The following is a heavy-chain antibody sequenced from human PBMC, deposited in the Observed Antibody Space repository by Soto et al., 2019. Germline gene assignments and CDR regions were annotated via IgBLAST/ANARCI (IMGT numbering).Heavy chain of an antibody. V-gene: IGHV3-11*01. D-gene: IGHD2-2*01. CDR1: GFTFSDYY. CDR2: ISSSGSTI. CDR3: AREVFGGPAGLSYYYYMDV. Sequence: GGSLRLSCAASGFTFSDYYMSWIRQAPGKGLEWVSYISSSGSTIYYADSVKGRFTISRDNAKNSLYLQMNSLRAEDTAVYYCAREVFGGPAGLSYYYYMDVWGKGTTVTVSS. J-gene: IGHJ6*03.